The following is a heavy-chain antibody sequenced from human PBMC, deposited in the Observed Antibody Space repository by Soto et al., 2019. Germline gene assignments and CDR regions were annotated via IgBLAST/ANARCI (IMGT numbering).Heavy chain of an antibody. V-gene: IGHV5-10-1*01. CDR2: IDPSDSYT. J-gene: IGHJ6*02. CDR3: ARSPPTVTDYGMDV. CDR1: GYSFTSYW. D-gene: IGHD4-17*01. Sequence: GESLKISCKGSGYSFTSYWISWVRQMPGKVLEWMGRIDPSDSYTNYSPSFQGHVTISADKSISTAYLQWSSLKASDTAMYYCARSPPTVTDYGMDVWGQGXTVTVYS.